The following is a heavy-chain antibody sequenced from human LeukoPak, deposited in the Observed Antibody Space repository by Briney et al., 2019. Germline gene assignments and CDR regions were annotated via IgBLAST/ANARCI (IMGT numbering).Heavy chain of an antibody. CDR3: ARAGNWNDGDAFDI. J-gene: IGHJ3*02. CDR1: GGSISSGDYH. V-gene: IGHV4-30-4*08. Sequence: KPSQTLSLTCTVSGGSISSGDYHWSWIRQPPGKGLEWIGYIYYSGSTYYNPSLKSRVTISVDTSKNQFSLKLSSVTAADTAVYYCARAGNWNDGDAFDIWGQGTMVTVSS. D-gene: IGHD1-20*01. CDR2: IYYSGST.